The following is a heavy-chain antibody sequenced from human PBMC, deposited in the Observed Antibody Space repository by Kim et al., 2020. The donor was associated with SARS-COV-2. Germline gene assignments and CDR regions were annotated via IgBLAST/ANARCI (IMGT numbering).Heavy chain of an antibody. J-gene: IGHJ4*02. D-gene: IGHD6-19*01. CDR1: GFTFSTYA. CDR2: IYSGGSGT. V-gene: IGHV3-23*03. CDR3: ATTTSGWIFDY. Sequence: GGSLRLSCVASGFTFSTYAMSWVRQAPGMGLEWVSTIYSGGSGTFYADSVKGRFTISRDDSKSTLYLQINSLRAGDTAVYYCATTTSGWIFDYWGQGTTVTVSS.